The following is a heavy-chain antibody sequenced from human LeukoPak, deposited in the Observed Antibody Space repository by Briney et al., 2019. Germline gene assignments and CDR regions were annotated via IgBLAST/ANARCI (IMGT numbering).Heavy chain of an antibody. CDR1: GGSISSYY. D-gene: IGHD2-2*01. V-gene: IGHV4-4*07. Sequence: SETLSLTCTVSGGSISSYYWSWIRQPAGKGLEWIGRIHTSGSTNYNPSLKSRVTMSVDTSKKQFSLKVTSVTAADTAVYYCARDPASLPNDAFDIWGQGTMVTVSS. J-gene: IGHJ3*02. CDR3: ARDPASLPNDAFDI. CDR2: IHTSGST.